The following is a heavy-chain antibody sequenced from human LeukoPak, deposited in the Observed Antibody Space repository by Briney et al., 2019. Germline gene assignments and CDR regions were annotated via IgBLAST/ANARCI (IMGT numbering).Heavy chain of an antibody. CDR3: XXXXXXXXXXXGYSVLYFDY. V-gene: IGHV3-30*03. Sequence: GRSLRLSCAASGFTFSSYGMHWVRQAPGKGLKWVAVISYDGSNKYYADSVKGRFTISRDNSKNTLYLQMNSLRAEDTAVYYXXXXXXXXXXXXGYSVLYFDYWGQGTLVTVSS. J-gene: IGHJ4*02. CDR1: GFTFSSYG. D-gene: IGHD5-18*01. CDR2: ISYDGSNK.